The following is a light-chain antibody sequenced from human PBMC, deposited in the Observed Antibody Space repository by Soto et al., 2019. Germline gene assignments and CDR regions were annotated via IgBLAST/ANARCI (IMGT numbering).Light chain of an antibody. CDR1: QNVPTN. CDR3: QQYSVWPPFI. CDR2: RAS. J-gene: IGKJ2*01. V-gene: IGKV3-15*01. Sequence: EIVLTQSPATLSVSPGDVATLSCRASQNVPTNVAWYQQVPGQPPRLLIYRASTRASGIPARFNASGAGTEFTLTITSLQPEDFAIYYCQQYSVWPPFIFGQGTKLEIK.